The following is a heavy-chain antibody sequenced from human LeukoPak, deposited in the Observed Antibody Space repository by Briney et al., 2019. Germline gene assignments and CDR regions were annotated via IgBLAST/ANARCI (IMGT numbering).Heavy chain of an antibody. CDR1: GFTFGTYW. Sequence: GGSLRLSCTASGFTFGTYWVTWVRQAPGRGLEWVANIKVNGSEKYYVDSVKGRFTISRDNAKNSLYLQMNSLRAEDTAVYYCARMLVYNSGGEAFDCWGQGTLVTVSS. J-gene: IGHJ4*02. CDR3: ARMLVYNSGGEAFDC. D-gene: IGHD3-10*01. V-gene: IGHV3-7*01. CDR2: IKVNGSEK.